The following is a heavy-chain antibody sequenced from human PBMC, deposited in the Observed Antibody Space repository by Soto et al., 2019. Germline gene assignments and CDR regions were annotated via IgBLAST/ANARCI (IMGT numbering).Heavy chain of an antibody. CDR2: ISGTGGT. V-gene: IGHV3-23*01. CDR1: GFTFSSHV. D-gene: IGHD2-15*01. CDR3: AKDRRGAYCSGGICYSPDY. Sequence: EVQLWESGGGLVQPGGSLRLSCAVSGFTFSSHVMSWVRQAPGKGLEWVSAISGTGGTYYADCVKGRFTISRDNSKNALYLQMNNLRDEDTAVYYCAKDRRGAYCSGGICYSPDYWGQGTLVIVSS. J-gene: IGHJ4*02.